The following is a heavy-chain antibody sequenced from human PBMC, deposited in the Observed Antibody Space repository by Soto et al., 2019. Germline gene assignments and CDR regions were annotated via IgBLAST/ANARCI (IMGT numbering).Heavy chain of an antibody. D-gene: IGHD3-16*02. J-gene: IGHJ4*02. Sequence: ASVKVSCKASGYTFTSYDINWVRQATGQGLEWMGWMNPNSGNTGYAQKFQGRVTMTRNTSISTAYMELRSLRSDDTAVYYCASEGGRLHLGELSPYYFDYWGQGTLVTVSS. CDR1: GYTFTSYD. V-gene: IGHV1-8*01. CDR2: MNPNSGNT. CDR3: ASEGGRLHLGELSPYYFDY.